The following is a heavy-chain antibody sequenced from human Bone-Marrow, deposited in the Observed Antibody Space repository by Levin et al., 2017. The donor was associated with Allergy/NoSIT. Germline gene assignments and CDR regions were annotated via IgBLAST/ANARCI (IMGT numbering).Heavy chain of an antibody. J-gene: IGHJ4*02. CDR1: GFIFSTYG. V-gene: IGHV3-33*01. CDR2: IWNDGSIK. Sequence: GESLKISCAASGFIFSTYGMHWVRQAPGKGLEWVAVIWNDGSIKYYGDSVKGRFIISRDNSKNTLYLQMNSLRVADTAVYYCARASGSFDYWGQGTLVTVSS. CDR3: ARASGSFDY. D-gene: IGHD1-26*01.